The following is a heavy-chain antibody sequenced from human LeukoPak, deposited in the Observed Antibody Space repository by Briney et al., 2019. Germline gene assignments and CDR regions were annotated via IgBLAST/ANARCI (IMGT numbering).Heavy chain of an antibody. CDR2: ISASGGST. D-gene: IGHD6-13*01. Sequence: GGSLRLSCAASGFTFSTYAMSWVRQAPRKGLEWVSDISASGGSTYYADSVRGRFTVSRDNSKNTLYLQMSSLRADDTAVYYCAKGPRQQLVTRFDNWGRGTLLTVSS. CDR3: AKGPRQQLVTRFDN. J-gene: IGHJ4*02. CDR1: GFTFSTYA. V-gene: IGHV3-23*01.